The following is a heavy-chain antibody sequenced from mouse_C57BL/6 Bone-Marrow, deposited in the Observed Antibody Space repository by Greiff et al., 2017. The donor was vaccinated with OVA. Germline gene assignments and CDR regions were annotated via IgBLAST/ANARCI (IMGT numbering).Heavy chain of an antibody. J-gene: IGHJ2*01. CDR3: ARDWYFDY. CDR2: INPSSGYT. CDR1: GYTFTSYT. Sequence: QVQLQQSGAELARPGASVKMSCKASGYTFTSYTIHWVKQRPGQGLEWIGYINPSSGYTKYNQKFKDKATLTADKSSSTAYMQLSSLTSEDSAVYYCARDWYFDYWGQGTTLTVSS. D-gene: IGHD4-1*01. V-gene: IGHV1-4*01.